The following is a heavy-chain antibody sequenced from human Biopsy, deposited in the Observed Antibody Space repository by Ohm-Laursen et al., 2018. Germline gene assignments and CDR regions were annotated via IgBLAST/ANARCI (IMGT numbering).Heavy chain of an antibody. J-gene: IGHJ3*02. V-gene: IGHV3-15*01. CDR1: GFTFSHVW. D-gene: IGHD3-22*01. CDR3: THHYDASDDVFDI. Sequence: GSLRLSCAASGFTFSHVWMSWVRQAPGKGLEWVGRIKNEIDGGTTDYAAPVKGRFTILRDDSKNMLFLQMDSLKTEDTAVYYCTHHYDASDDVFDIWGQGTVVTVSS. CDR2: IKNEIDGGTT.